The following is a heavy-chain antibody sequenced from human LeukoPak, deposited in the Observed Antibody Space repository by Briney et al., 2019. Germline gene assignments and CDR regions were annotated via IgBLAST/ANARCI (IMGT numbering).Heavy chain of an antibody. CDR3: ARSITMVRGFDY. Sequence: PGGSLRLSCAASGFTFSDYYMSWLRQAPGKGLEWVSYISSSGSTIYYADSVKGRFTISRDNAKNSLYLQMNSLRAEDTAIYYCARSITMVRGFDYWGQGTLVTVSS. CDR2: ISSSGSTI. CDR1: GFTFSDYY. D-gene: IGHD3-10*01. V-gene: IGHV3-11*01. J-gene: IGHJ4*02.